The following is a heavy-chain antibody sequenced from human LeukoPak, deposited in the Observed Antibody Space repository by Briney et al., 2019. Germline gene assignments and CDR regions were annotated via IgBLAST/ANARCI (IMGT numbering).Heavy chain of an antibody. CDR1: GGSISSSSYY. V-gene: IGHV4-39*01. CDR3: AELEPFND. J-gene: IGHJ4*02. Sequence: SETLSLTCTVSGGSISSSSYYWRWIRQPPGKGLEWIGSIYYSGSTYYNPSLKSRVTISVDTSKSQFSLKLSSVTAADTAVYYCAELEPFNDWGQGTLVTVSS. CDR2: IYYSGST. D-gene: IGHD1-1*01.